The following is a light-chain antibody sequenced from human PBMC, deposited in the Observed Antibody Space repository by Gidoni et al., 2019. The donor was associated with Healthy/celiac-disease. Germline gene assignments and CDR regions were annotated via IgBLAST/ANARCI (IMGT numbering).Light chain of an antibody. CDR1: QSVSSN. J-gene: IGKJ3*01. Sequence: DIVMTQSPATLSVSPGERATLSCRASQSVSSNLAWYQQKPGQAPRLLIYGASTRATGIPARFSGSGSGTEFTLTISSLQSEDFAVYYCQQYNNWPPLFXPXTKVDIK. V-gene: IGKV3-15*01. CDR2: GAS. CDR3: QQYNNWPPL.